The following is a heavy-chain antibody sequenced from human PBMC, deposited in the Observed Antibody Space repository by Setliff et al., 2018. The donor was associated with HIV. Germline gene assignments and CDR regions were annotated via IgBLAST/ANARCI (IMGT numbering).Heavy chain of an antibody. Sequence: SETLSLTCTVSGGSISSYTMNWVRQPPGKGLEWIGIIYRSGSTYYNPSLKSRVTISIDTSRNQFSLNLSSVTAADTAVYYCARSYDSSGYYYVFDYWGQGTLVTVSS. CDR2: IYRSGST. CDR3: ARSYDSSGYYYVFDY. J-gene: IGHJ4*02. D-gene: IGHD3-22*01. CDR1: GGSISSYT. V-gene: IGHV4-39*01.